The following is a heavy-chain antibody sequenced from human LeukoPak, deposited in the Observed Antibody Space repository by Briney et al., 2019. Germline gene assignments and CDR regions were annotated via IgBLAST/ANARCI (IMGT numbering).Heavy chain of an antibody. CDR1: GFTFSSYW. V-gene: IGHV3-74*01. J-gene: IGHJ4*02. Sequence: PGGSLRLSCAASGFTFSSYWMHWVRQAPGKGLVWVSRINSDGSSTSYADSVKGRFTISRDNAKNTLYLQMNSLRAEDTAVYYCARTFRLYAQAFDYWGQGTLVTVSS. CDR3: ARTFRLYAQAFDY. D-gene: IGHD5/OR15-5a*01. CDR2: INSDGSST.